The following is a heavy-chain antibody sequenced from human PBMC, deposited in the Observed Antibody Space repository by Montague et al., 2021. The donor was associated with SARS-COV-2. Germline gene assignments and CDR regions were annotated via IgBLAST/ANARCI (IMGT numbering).Heavy chain of an antibody. CDR1: GGSLSGYY. Sequence: SETLSLTCAVYGGSLSGYYWSWIRQPPGKGLEWIGEINHRGTTNDNPSLKSRVTMSVDTSKNQLSLKLSSVTAADTAVYYCVRGSVVKTYYDFWSGPKWFEPWRQRNLVTV. V-gene: IGHV4-34*01. D-gene: IGHD3-3*01. CDR3: VRGSVVKTYYDFWSGPKWFEP. CDR2: INHRGTT. J-gene: IGHJ5*02.